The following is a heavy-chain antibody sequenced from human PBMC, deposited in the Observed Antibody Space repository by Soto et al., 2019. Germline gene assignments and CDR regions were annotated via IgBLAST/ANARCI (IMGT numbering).Heavy chain of an antibody. V-gene: IGHV1-8*01. CDR2: MNPNSGNT. Sequence: QAQLVQSGAEVKKPGASVKVSCKASGYTFTSYDINWVRQATGQGLEWMGWMNPNSGNTGYAQKFQGRVTMTRNTSISTAYMELSSLRSEDTAVYYCARPTVTTSYYYYGMDVWGQGTTVTVSS. CDR1: GYTFTSYD. J-gene: IGHJ6*02. CDR3: ARPTVTTSYYYYGMDV. D-gene: IGHD4-17*01.